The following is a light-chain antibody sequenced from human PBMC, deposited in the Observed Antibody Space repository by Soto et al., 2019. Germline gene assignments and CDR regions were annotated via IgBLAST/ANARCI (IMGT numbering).Light chain of an antibody. J-gene: IGKJ1*01. Sequence: DDVMTQSPLSLPVTLGQPASISCRSSQSFVYNDGNTYLDWFQQRPGQSPRRLIYEVSNWDSGVPDRFSGSGSGTDFTLKISRVVAEDVGVYYCMQGFHWLGTFGQGTKVDI. V-gene: IGKV2D-30*01. CDR3: MQGFHWLGT. CDR1: QSFVYNDGNTY. CDR2: EVS.